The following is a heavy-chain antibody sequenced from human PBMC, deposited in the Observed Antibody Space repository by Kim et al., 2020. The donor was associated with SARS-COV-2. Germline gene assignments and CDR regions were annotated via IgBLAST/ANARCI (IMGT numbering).Heavy chain of an antibody. Sequence: GGSLRLSCAASGFTFSSYDMTWVRQAPGKGLELVSGINFGGSSTYYADSVKGRFTISRDDSKNTLYLQMNSLRAEDTAVYYCAKLSRGSWSPPDVWGQGTLVTVS. J-gene: IGHJ4*02. V-gene: IGHV3-23*01. CDR3: AKLSRGSWSPPDV. CDR2: INFGGSST. CDR1: GFTFSSYD. D-gene: IGHD2-15*01.